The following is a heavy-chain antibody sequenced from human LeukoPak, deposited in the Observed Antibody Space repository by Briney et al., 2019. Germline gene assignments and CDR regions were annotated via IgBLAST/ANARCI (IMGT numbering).Heavy chain of an antibody. V-gene: IGHV3-21*01. CDR1: GFTFSSYS. CDR2: ISSSSSYI. D-gene: IGHD6-19*01. J-gene: IGHJ4*02. CDR3: ARGKVAGFTPFDY. Sequence: PGGSLRLSCAASGFTFSSYSMNWVRQAPGKGLEWVSSISSSSSYIYYADSVKGRFTISRDNAKNSLYLQMNSLRVEDTAVYYCARGKVAGFTPFDYWGQGTLVTVSS.